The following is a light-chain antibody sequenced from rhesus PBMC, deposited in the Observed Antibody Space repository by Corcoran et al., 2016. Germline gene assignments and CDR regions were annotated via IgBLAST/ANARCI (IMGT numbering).Light chain of an antibody. Sequence: DIQMTQSPSSLSASVGDRVTITCRASQGITNDLAWYQQKPGETPKLLIYEASSLQSGIPSRFRGGGSGTDCTLTISSLQSEDFATYYCQHYYSTPYSFGQGTKVEIK. CDR3: QHYYSTPYS. J-gene: IGKJ2*01. V-gene: IGKV1-25*01. CDR2: EAS. CDR1: QGITND.